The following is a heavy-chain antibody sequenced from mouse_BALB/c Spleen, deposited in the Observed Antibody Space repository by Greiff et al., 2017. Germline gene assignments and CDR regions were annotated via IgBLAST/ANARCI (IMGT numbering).Heavy chain of an antibody. CDR1: GYAFTNYL. D-gene: IGHD3-3*01. CDR2: INPGSGGT. CDR3: ARRGWGYAMDD. J-gene: IGHJ4*01. Sequence: QVQLQQSGAELVRPGTSVKVSCKASGYAFTNYLIEWVKQRPGQGLEWIGVINPGSGGTNYNEKFKGKATLTADKSSSTAYMQLSSLTSDDSAVYFCARRGWGYAMDDWGQGTSVTVSS. V-gene: IGHV1-54*01.